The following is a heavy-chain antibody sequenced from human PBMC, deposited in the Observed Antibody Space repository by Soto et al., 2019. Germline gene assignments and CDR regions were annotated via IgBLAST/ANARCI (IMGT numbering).Heavy chain of an antibody. CDR3: ARDRGYYDSSGYYSDY. CDR2: IYSGGST. D-gene: IGHD3-22*01. J-gene: IGHJ4*02. V-gene: IGHV3-66*01. CDR1: GFTVSSNY. Sequence: GGSLRLSCAASGFTVSSNYMSWVRQAPGKGLEWVSVIYSGGSTYYADSVKGRFTISRHNSKNTLYRQMNSLRAEDTAVYYCARDRGYYDSSGYYSDYWGQGSLVTVSS.